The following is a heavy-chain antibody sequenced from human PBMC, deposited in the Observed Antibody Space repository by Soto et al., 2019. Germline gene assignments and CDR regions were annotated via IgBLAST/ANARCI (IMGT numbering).Heavy chain of an antibody. CDR2: IIPLLSIT. CDR3: AGSSSAVVAAAPYYFAF. V-gene: IGHV1-69*02. D-gene: IGHD2-15*01. J-gene: IGHJ4*01. Sequence: ASVKVFCKASGGTLNTSTISWVRQASGQGLEWMGRIIPLLSITNYAQKFQGRVTIAADKSTGSVFMEVTSLRNEDTGLYFCAGSSSAVVAAAPYYFAFWGHGTLVTVSS. CDR1: GGTLNTST.